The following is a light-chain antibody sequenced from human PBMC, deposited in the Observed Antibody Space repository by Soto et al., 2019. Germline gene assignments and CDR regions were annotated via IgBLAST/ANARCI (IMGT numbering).Light chain of an antibody. CDR1: SGSIASNY. Sequence: NFMLTQPHSVSESPGKTVTISCTRSSGSIASNYVQWFQQRPGSAPTTVIYEDNQRPSGVPDRFSGSIDSSSNSASLTISGLKTEDEADDYCQSYDSSSRVFGGGTKLTVL. CDR3: QSYDSSSRV. V-gene: IGLV6-57*04. CDR2: EDN. J-gene: IGLJ3*02.